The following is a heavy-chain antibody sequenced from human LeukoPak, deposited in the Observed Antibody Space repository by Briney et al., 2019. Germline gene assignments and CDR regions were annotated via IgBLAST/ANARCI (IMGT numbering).Heavy chain of an antibody. CDR2: IYYSGST. J-gene: IGHJ4*02. V-gene: IGHV4-39*01. Sequence: SETLSLTCSVSGGSIAVNHYYWGWIRQPPGKGLEWIGSIYYSGSTYYNPSLKSRVTISVDTSKNQFSLKLSSVTAADTAVYYCARQGSSGWYRTIDYWGQGTLVTVSS. D-gene: IGHD6-19*01. CDR3: ARQGSSGWYRTIDY. CDR1: GGSIAVNHYY.